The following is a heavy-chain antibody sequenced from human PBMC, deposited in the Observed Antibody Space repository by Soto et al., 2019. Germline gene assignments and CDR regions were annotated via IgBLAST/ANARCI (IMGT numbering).Heavy chain of an antibody. V-gene: IGHV4-59*01. Sequence: ETLSLTCTVSGGSISSYYWSWIRQPPGKGLEWIGYIYSSGTTNYHSSFKSRVTISVDTSKNQASLKLSSVTAADTAVYYCARSYNTTWTSWGPWGQGTLVTISS. CDR1: GGSISSYY. D-gene: IGHD1-20*01. J-gene: IGHJ5*02. CDR3: ARSYNTTWTSWGP. CDR2: IYSSGTT.